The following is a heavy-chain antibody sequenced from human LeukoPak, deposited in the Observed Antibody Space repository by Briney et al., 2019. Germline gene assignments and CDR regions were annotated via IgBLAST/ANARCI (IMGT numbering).Heavy chain of an antibody. CDR2: ISGSGGST. CDR3: AKAWGITMVRGVTYAFDI. Sequence: GGSLRLSCAASGFTFSSYAMSWVRQAPGKGLEWVSAISGSGGSTYYADSVKGRFTISRDNSKNTLYLQMNSLRAEDTAVYYCAKAWGITMVRGVTYAFDIWGQGTMVTVSS. V-gene: IGHV3-23*01. J-gene: IGHJ3*02. CDR1: GFTFSSYA. D-gene: IGHD3-10*01.